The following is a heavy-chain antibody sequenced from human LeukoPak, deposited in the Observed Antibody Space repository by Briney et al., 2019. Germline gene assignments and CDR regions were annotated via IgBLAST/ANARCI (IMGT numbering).Heavy chain of an antibody. V-gene: IGHV3-7*01. CDR1: RFTFSNYW. CDR2: INQDGSKK. D-gene: IGHD2-21*02. Sequence: GGSLRLSCVASRFTFSNYWMSWVRQAPGKGLEWVANINQDGSKKPYADSMKGRFTISRDNAKESLYLQLNSLRADDTAVYYCAKWGPHCVGDYCPALDSWGQGTLVTVSS. J-gene: IGHJ4*02. CDR3: AKWGPHCVGDYCPALDS.